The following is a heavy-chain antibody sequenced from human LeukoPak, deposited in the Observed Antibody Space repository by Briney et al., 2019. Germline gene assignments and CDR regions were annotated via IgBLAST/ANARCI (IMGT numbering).Heavy chain of an antibody. CDR1: GFTFSSYA. V-gene: IGHV3-23*01. J-gene: IGHJ5*02. CDR3: ASFRGGCLYNWFDP. CDR2: IGSRGESR. Sequence: GGSLRLSCAASGFTFSSYAMSWVRQAPGKGLEWVSAIGSRGESRYYADSVKGRFIISRDNAKNTLYLQMSSLRAEDTAVYYCASFRGGCLYNWFDPWGQGTLVTVSS. D-gene: IGHD2-15*01.